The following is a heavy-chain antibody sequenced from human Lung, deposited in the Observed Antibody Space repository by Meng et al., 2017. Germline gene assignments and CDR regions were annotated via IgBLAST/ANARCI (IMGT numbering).Heavy chain of an antibody. CDR2: INHSGST. CDR3: ARGPTTMAHDIDY. V-gene: IGHV4-34*01. J-gene: IGHJ4*02. D-gene: IGHD4-11*01. CDR1: GGSFSDYY. Sequence: QVQLQPWGEGLLKPSETLSLTCVVSGGSFSDYYWSWIRQPPGKGLEWIGEINHSGSTNYNPSLESRATISVDTSQNNLSLKLSSVTAADSAVYYCARGPTTMAHDIDYWGQGTLVTVSS.